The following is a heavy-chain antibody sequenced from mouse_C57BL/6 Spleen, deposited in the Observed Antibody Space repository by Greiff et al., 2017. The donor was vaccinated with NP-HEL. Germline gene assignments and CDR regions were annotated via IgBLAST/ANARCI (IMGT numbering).Heavy chain of an antibody. V-gene: IGHV1-18*01. CDR2: INPNNGGT. CDR3: AGLRRGAWFAY. J-gene: IGHJ3*01. Sequence: EVQRVESGPELVKPGASVKIPCKASGYTFTDYNMDWVKQSHGKSLEWIGDINPNNGGTIYNQKFKGKATLTVDKSSSTAYMELRSLTSEDTAVYYCAGLRRGAWFAYWGQGTLVTVSA. CDR1: GYTFTDYN. D-gene: IGHD2-4*01.